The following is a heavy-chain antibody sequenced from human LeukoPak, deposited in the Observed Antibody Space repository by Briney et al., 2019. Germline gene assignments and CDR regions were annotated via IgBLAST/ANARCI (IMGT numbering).Heavy chain of an antibody. V-gene: IGHV3-7*01. CDR2: IKQDGSEK. CDR1: GFTFTNAW. D-gene: IGHD6-13*01. CDR3: ASRAAAGFVFSDY. J-gene: IGHJ4*02. Sequence: GGSLRLSCVASGFTFTNAWMNWVRQAPGKGLEWVANIKQDGSEKYYVDSVKGRFTISRDNAKNSLYLQMNSLRAEDTAVYYCASRAAAGFVFSDYWGQGTLVTVSS.